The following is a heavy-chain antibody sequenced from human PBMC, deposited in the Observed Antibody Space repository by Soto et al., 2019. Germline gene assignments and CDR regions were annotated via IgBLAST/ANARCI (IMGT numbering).Heavy chain of an antibody. J-gene: IGHJ4*02. CDR1: GGSISSSSYY. V-gene: IGHV4-39*01. D-gene: IGHD3-10*01. CDR3: ARQGLGGSGSYYTVGY. Sequence: PSETLSLTCTVSGGSISSSSYYWGWIRQPPGKGLEWIGSIYYSGSTYYNPSLKSRVTISVDTSKNQFSLKLSSVTAADTAVYYCARQGLGGSGSYYTVGYWGQGTLVTVSS. CDR2: IYYSGST.